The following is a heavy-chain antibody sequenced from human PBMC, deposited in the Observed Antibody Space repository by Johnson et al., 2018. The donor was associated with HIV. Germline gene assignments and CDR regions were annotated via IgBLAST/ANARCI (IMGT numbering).Heavy chain of an antibody. V-gene: IGHV3-48*04. Sequence: MLLVESGGGVVQPGRSLRLSCAASGFTFSSYAMHWVRQAPGKGLEWVSYISSSGSTIYYADSVKGRFTISRDNAKNSLYLQMNSLRAEDTAVYYCAKVGATVVTPRGEAFDIWGQGAMVTVSS. CDR1: GFTFSSYA. J-gene: IGHJ3*02. D-gene: IGHD4-23*01. CDR3: AKVGATVVTPRGEAFDI. CDR2: ISSSGSTI.